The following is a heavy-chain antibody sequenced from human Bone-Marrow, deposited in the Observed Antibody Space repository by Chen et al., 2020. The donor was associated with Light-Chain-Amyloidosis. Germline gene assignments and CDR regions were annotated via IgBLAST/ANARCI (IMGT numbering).Heavy chain of an antibody. V-gene: IGHV3-49*04. J-gene: IGHJ5*02. Sequence: EVQLVESGGGLVQPGRSLRLSCTASGCTFGDYAMSWVRQAPGKGLEWVGFIRSKAYGGTTEYAASVKGRFTISRDDSKSIAYLQMNSLKTEDTAVYYCTRDVPSKARFLEWVGFDPWGQGTLVTVSS. D-gene: IGHD3-3*01. CDR1: GCTFGDYA. CDR3: TRDVPSKARFLEWVGFDP. CDR2: IRSKAYGGTT.